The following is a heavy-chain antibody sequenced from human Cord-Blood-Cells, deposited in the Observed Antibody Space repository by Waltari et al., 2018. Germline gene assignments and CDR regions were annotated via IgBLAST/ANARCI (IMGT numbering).Heavy chain of an antibody. CDR2: IKKDGSEK. V-gene: IGHV3-7*01. CDR1: GFTFSSYW. CDR3: ARDVEVRGAYFDY. Sequence: EVQLVESGGGLVQPGGSLRLSCAASGFTFSSYWMSWVRQAPGKGLEWVDNIKKDGSEKYYVDSVKGRFTISRDNAKNSLYLQMNSLRAEDTAVYYCARDVEVRGAYFDYWGQGTLVTVSS. D-gene: IGHD3-10*01. J-gene: IGHJ4*02.